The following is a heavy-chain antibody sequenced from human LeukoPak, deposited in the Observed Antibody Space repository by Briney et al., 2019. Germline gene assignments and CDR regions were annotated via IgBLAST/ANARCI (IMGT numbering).Heavy chain of an antibody. V-gene: IGHV4-59*01. CDR3: ARAGGWLNNFDY. Sequence: SSETLSLTCTVSGGSISGYYWSWIRQPPGKGLEWIGYIYYSGSTNYNPSLKSRVTISVDTSKNQFSLKLSSVTAADTAVYYCARAGGWLNNFDYWGQGTLVTVSS. CDR1: GGSISGYY. D-gene: IGHD6-19*01. J-gene: IGHJ4*02. CDR2: IYYSGST.